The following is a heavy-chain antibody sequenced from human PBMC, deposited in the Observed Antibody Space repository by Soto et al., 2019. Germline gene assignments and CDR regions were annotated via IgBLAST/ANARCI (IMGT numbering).Heavy chain of an antibody. J-gene: IGHJ5*02. CDR3: ARGWDCTSTTCYTHNSFDP. Sequence: QVQLVESGGGVVQPGRSLRLSCVASEFTFSSYGMHWVRQAPGKGLEWVAVISYDGSNNYYADSVKGRFTISRDNSKNTLYLQMSSPRAEDTAVYYCARGWDCTSTTCYTHNSFDPWGQGVLVTVSA. D-gene: IGHD2-2*02. CDR1: EFTFSSYG. V-gene: IGHV3-30*03. CDR2: ISYDGSNN.